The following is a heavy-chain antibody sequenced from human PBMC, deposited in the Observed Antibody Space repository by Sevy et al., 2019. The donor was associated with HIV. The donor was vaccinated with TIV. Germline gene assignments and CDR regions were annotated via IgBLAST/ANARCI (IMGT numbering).Heavy chain of an antibody. D-gene: IGHD1-1*01. V-gene: IGHV3-30-3*01. CDR2: ISYDGSNE. J-gene: IGHJ1*01. Sequence: GGPLRLSCAASGFTFSYFSMHWVRQAPGKGLEWVATISYDGSNEHYADSVKGRFTISRDNSKNALYLQMNSLRAEDTAVYSCALERLSSDVAEYFENWGQGTLVTVSS. CDR1: GFTFSYFS. CDR3: ALERLSSDVAEYFEN.